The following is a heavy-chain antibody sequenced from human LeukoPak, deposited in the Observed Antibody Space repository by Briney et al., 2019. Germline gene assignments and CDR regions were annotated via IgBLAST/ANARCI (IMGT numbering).Heavy chain of an antibody. J-gene: IGHJ4*02. CDR1: GFTFSSHA. CDR3: ARDLKTTY. CDR2: ISGGGDRT. Sequence: GGSLRLSCGASGFTFSSHAMTWVRQTPGKGLEWLSTISGGGDRTYYADSVKGRFTISRGNSKNTLYLQMISLTADDTAFYYCARDLKTTYWGQGTLVTVSS. V-gene: IGHV3-23*01. D-gene: IGHD4-11*01.